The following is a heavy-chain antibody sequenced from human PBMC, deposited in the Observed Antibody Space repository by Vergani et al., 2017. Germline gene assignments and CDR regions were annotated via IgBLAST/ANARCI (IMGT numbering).Heavy chain of an antibody. V-gene: IGHV4-39*07. CDR2: IYYSGST. J-gene: IGHJ5*02. CDR3: ARDDPANWFDP. Sequence: QLQLQESGPGLVKPSETLSLTCTVSGGSISSSSYYWGWIRQPPGKGLEWIGSIYYSGSTYYNPSLKSRVTISVDTSKNQFSLKLSSVTAADTAVYYCARDDPANWFDPWGQGTLVTVSS. CDR1: GGSISSSSYY.